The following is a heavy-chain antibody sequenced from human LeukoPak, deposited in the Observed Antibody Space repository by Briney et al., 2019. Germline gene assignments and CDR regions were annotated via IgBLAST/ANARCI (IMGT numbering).Heavy chain of an antibody. Sequence: GGSLRLSCGASGFTFSNYGMLSVRQAPGKGLEWVAFIRYDGNNKLYADSMKGRFTISRDNSKNTLYLHINSLRAEDTAVYYCVKDNPLDYWGEGTLVTVSS. CDR3: VKDNPLDY. CDR1: GFTFSNYG. J-gene: IGHJ4*02. V-gene: IGHV3-30*02. CDR2: IRYDGNNK. D-gene: IGHD1-14*01.